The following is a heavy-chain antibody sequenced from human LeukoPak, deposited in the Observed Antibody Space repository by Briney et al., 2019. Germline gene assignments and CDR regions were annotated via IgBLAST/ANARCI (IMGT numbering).Heavy chain of an antibody. CDR2: IYYTGST. CDR3: ARGGGYEMPRVFDY. Sequence: AETLCLTRAVSVDSIRTYYLGCIPQPPGKGLEWMGDIYYTGSTNYNPALMSRVTMSVDTSKNQFSLKLRSVTAADTAVYYCARGGGYEMPRVFDYWGRGTLVTVSS. CDR1: VDSIRTYY. J-gene: IGHJ4*02. V-gene: IGHV4-59*01. D-gene: IGHD5-12*01.